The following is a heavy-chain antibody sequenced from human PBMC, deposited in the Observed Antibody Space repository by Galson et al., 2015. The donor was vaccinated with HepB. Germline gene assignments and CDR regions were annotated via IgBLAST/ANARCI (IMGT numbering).Heavy chain of an antibody. CDR3: ARLTFGVVVPAAIRPGFDY. CDR2: IYPGDSDT. Sequence: QSGAEVKKPGESLKISCKGSGYSFTNYWIGWVRQMPGKGLEWMGIIYPGDSDTRYSPSFQGQVTISADKSISTAYLQWSSLKASDTAMYYYARLTFGVVVPAAIRPGFDYWGQGTLVTVSS. D-gene: IGHD2-2*01. V-gene: IGHV5-51*03. J-gene: IGHJ4*02. CDR1: GYSFTNYW.